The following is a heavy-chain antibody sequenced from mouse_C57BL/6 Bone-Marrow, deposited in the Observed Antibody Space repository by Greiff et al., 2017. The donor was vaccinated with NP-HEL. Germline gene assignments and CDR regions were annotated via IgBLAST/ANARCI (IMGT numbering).Heavy chain of an antibody. Sequence: EVQLVESGAELVRPGASVKLSCTASGFNIKDDYMHWVKQRPEQGLEWIGWIDPENGDTEYASKFQGKATITADTSSNTAYLQLSSLTSEDTAVYYCTTADYDVWFAYWGQGTLVTVSA. J-gene: IGHJ3*01. CDR1: GFNIKDDY. CDR2: IDPENGDT. V-gene: IGHV14-4*01. CDR3: TTADYDVWFAY. D-gene: IGHD2-4*01.